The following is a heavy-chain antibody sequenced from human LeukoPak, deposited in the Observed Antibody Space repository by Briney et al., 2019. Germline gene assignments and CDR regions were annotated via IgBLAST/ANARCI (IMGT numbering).Heavy chain of an antibody. J-gene: IGHJ4*02. CDR1: GGTFSSYA. V-gene: IGHV1-69*13. CDR2: IIPIFGTA. CDR3: ARGDTAMVGFDY. Sequence: SVKVSCKASGGTFSSYAISWVRQAPGQGLEWVGGIIPIFGTANYAQKFQGRVTITADESTSTAYMELSSLRSEDTAVYYCARGDTAMVGFDYWGQGTLVTVSS. D-gene: IGHD5-18*01.